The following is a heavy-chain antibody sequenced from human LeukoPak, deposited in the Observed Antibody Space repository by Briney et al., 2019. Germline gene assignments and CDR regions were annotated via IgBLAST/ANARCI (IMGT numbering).Heavy chain of an antibody. CDR2: IYTSGST. Sequence: SQTLSLTCTVSGGSISSGSYYWSWIRQPAGKGLEWIGRIYTSGSTNYNPSLKSRVTISVDTSKNQFSLKLSSVTAADTAVYYCAAYSGYGDYWGQGTLVTVSS. D-gene: IGHD5-12*01. J-gene: IGHJ4*02. V-gene: IGHV4-61*02. CDR3: AAYSGYGDY. CDR1: GGSISSGSYY.